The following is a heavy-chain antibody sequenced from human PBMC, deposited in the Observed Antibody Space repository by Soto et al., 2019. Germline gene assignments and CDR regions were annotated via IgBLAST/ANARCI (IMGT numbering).Heavy chain of an antibody. J-gene: IGHJ6*04. CDR2: LYWDDTR. D-gene: IGHD1-1*01. CDR3: AHYTTDTYFDV. Sequence: QITLKESSPTLVKPTQTLTLTCSFSGFSLYTGGVGVGWIRQPPGKALEWLALLYWDDTRRYNPSLKNTLTIAKDTSENQVVLTVTALVPVDTGTYFWAHYTTDTYFDVWGKGATVTVSS. CDR1: GFSLYTGGVG. V-gene: IGHV2-5*02.